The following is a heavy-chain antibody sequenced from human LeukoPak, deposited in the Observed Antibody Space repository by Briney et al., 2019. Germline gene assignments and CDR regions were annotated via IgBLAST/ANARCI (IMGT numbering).Heavy chain of an antibody. J-gene: IGHJ4*02. CDR3: VRAQYSSSWDKIYYFDY. V-gene: IGHV4-59*01. CDR1: GGSISSYY. CDR2: IYYSGST. Sequence: SETLSLTCAVSGGSISSYYWCWIRQPPGKGLEWIGYIYYSGSTNYNPSLKSRVTISVDTSKNQFSLKLSSVTAADTAVYYCVRAQYSSSWDKIYYFDYWGQGTLVTVSS. D-gene: IGHD6-13*01.